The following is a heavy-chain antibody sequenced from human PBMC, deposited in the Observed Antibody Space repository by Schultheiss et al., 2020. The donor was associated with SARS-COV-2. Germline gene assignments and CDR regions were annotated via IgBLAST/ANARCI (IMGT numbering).Heavy chain of an antibody. Sequence: GGSLRLSCAASGFTFSSYSMNWVRQAPGKGLEWIAYISRSGTTMLYADSVKGRFTISRDNAKNSLFLQMNSLRAEDTAVYYCARTVFTMVRGGWGQGTLVTVSS. J-gene: IGHJ4*02. V-gene: IGHV3-48*01. CDR2: ISRSGTTM. CDR3: ARTVFTMVRGG. CDR1: GFTFSSYS. D-gene: IGHD3-10*01.